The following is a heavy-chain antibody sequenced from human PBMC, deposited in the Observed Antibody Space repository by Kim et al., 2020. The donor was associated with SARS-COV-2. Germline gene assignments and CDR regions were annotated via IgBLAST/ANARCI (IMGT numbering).Heavy chain of an antibody. V-gene: IGHV3-30*18. CDR2: ISYDGSNK. D-gene: IGHD5-18*01. Sequence: GGSLRLSCAASGFTFSSYGMHWVRQAPGKGLEWVAVISYDGSNKYYADSVKGRFTISRDNSKNTLYLQMNSLRAEDTAVYYCAKDHSYGSFNYWGQGTLVTVSS. J-gene: IGHJ4*02. CDR3: AKDHSYGSFNY. CDR1: GFTFSSYG.